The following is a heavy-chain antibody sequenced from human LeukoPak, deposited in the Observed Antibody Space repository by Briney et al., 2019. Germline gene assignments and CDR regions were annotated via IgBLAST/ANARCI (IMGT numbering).Heavy chain of an antibody. CDR1: GFTVSSHY. Sequence: AGGSLRLSCAASGFTVSSHYISWVRQAPGKGLEWVSCIYSGGSTYYADSVKGRFTISRDNSKNTLYLQMKSLRAEDTAVYYCAKVRGETSALGYYDFWSDYLLFDCWGQGTLVTVSS. CDR2: IYSGGST. CDR3: AKVRGETSALGYYDFWSDYLLFDC. D-gene: IGHD3-3*01. V-gene: IGHV3-53*01. J-gene: IGHJ4*02.